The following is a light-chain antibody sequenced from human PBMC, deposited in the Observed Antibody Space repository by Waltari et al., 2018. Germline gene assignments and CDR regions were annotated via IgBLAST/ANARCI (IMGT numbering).Light chain of an antibody. CDR2: LGT. CDR1: QSLLHTNGFHY. CDR3: MQTLQSPVT. V-gene: IGKV2-28*01. Sequence: DIVMTQSPLSLPVTPGEPASISCRSSQSLLHTNGFHYLEWYLQRPGQSPQLLSYLGTNRDSGVPDRFSGSRSGTDFTLKISSVEAEDVGVYYCMQTLQSPVTFGQGTRLEIK. J-gene: IGKJ5*01.